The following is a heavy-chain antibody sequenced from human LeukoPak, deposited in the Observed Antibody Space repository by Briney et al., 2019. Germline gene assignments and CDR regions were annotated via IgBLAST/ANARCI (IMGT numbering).Heavy chain of an antibody. Sequence: GGSLRLSCAASGFTFSSYEMNWVRQAPGKGLEWVSYISSSGSTIYYADSVKGRFTISRDNSKNTVFLQMNSLSADDTAVYYCAKVGELRYFEWSPDYWGQGTLLTVS. CDR2: ISSSGSTI. V-gene: IGHV3-48*03. J-gene: IGHJ4*02. D-gene: IGHD3-9*01. CDR1: GFTFSSYE. CDR3: AKVGELRYFEWSPDY.